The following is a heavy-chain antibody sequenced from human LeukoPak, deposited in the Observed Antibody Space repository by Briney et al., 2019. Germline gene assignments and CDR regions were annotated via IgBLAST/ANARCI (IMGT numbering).Heavy chain of an antibody. V-gene: IGHV1-8*01. CDR2: MNPNSGNT. D-gene: IGHD3-10*01. Sequence: VASVKVSCKASGYTFTSYDINWVRQATGQGLEWMGWMNPNSGNTGYAQKFQGRVTMTRNTSISTAYMGLSSLRSEDTAVYYCARAGLWFGELPAWGQGTLVTVSS. CDR3: ARAGLWFGELPA. J-gene: IGHJ5*02. CDR1: GYTFTSYD.